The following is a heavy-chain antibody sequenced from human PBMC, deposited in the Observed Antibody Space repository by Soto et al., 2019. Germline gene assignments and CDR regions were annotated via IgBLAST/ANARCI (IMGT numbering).Heavy chain of an antibody. CDR3: ARDATLVAFDI. Sequence: EVRLVESGGGLVKPGGSLRLSCAASGFSFSTYSMNWVRQAPGKGLEWVSSISSSSNFIYYADSVKGRFTISRDNAKNSLYLQMNSLRAEDTAVCYCARDATLVAFDIWGQGTMVTVSS. D-gene: IGHD1-26*01. CDR2: ISSSSNFI. J-gene: IGHJ3*02. CDR1: GFSFSTYS. V-gene: IGHV3-21*01.